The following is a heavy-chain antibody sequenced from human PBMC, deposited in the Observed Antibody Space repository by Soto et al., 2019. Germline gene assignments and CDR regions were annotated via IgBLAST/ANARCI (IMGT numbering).Heavy chain of an antibody. CDR3: AREGPGGSDAFDI. J-gene: IGHJ3*02. V-gene: IGHV3-7*01. CDR1: GFTFSSYW. CDR2: IKEDGSEK. Sequence: GGSLRLSCVASGFTFSSYWMSWVRQAPGKGLEWVANIKEDGSEKYFVDSLKGRFTISRDNAKNSLYLQMNSLGAEDTAVYYCAREGPGGSDAFDIWGQGTMVTVSS.